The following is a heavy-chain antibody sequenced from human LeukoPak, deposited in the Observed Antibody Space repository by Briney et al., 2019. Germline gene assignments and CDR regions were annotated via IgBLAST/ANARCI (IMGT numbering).Heavy chain of an antibody. CDR1: GFTFSSYG. CDR3: ARDLHVRGIITNTNWFDP. D-gene: IGHD3-10*02. CDR2: ISSSSGSK. V-gene: IGHV3-21*01. Sequence: KPGGSLRLSCAASGFTFSSYGMHWVRQAPGKGLEWVSSISSSSGSKYYSDSLKGRFTISRDNAKDLLYLQMNSLRAEDTAVYYCARDLHVRGIITNTNWFDPWGQGTLVTVSS. J-gene: IGHJ5*02.